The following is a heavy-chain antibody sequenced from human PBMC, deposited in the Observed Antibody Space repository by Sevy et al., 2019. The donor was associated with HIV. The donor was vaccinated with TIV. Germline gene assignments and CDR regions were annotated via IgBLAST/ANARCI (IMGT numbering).Heavy chain of an antibody. CDR1: GDSVSSNNAA. CDR3: GRDGLTDGGIDV. J-gene: IGHJ6*02. V-gene: IGHV6-1*01. CDR2: TFYRSNWYN. Sequence: SQTLSLTCAISGDSVSSNNAAWNWIRQSPSRGLEWLGRTFYRSNWYNDYAVSVKGRITINPDTSKNQLSLQLTSVTPEYSAVYYCGRDGLTDGGIDVWGQGTTVTVSS. D-gene: IGHD1-20*01.